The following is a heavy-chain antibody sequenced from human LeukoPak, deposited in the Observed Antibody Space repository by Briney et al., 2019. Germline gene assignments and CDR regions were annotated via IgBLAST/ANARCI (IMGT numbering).Heavy chain of an antibody. CDR1: GFNFDDYG. Sequence: PGGSLRLSCAASGFNFDDYGMSWVRQAPGKGLEWVSGINWNGGSTRYADSVKGRFTISRDNAKNSLYLQMNSLRGEDTAFYYCARDRARDIVVVTAIRGFDIWGQGTMVTVSS. CDR3: ARDRARDIVVVTAIRGFDI. V-gene: IGHV3-20*04. CDR2: INWNGGST. D-gene: IGHD2-21*02. J-gene: IGHJ3*02.